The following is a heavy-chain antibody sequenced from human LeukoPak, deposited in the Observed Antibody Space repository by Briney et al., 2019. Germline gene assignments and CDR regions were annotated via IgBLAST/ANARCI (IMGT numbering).Heavy chain of an antibody. CDR2: IRSKAYGGTT. CDR1: GFTFGDYA. CDR3: TRVAGRYYDILTGYDPFDY. J-gene: IGHJ4*02. Sequence: PGGSLRLSCTASGFTFGDYAMSWVRQAPGKGLEWVGFIRSKAYGGTTEYAASVKGRFTISRDDSKSIAYLQMNSLKTGDTAVYYCTRVAGRYYDILTGYDPFDYWGQGTLVTVSS. D-gene: IGHD3-9*01. V-gene: IGHV3-49*04.